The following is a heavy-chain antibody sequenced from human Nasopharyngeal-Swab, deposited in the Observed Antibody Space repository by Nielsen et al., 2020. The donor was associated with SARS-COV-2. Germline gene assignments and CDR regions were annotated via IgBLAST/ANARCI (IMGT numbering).Heavy chain of an antibody. D-gene: IGHD3-16*01. CDR1: GYTFTGYY. J-gene: IGHJ3*02. CDR2: INPNSGGT. Sequence: ASVKVSCKASGYTFTGYYMHWVRQAPGQGLEWMGRINPNSGGTNYAQKFRGRVTMTRDTSISTAYMELSRLRSDDTAVYYCARWTMGLRAFDIWGQGTMVTVSS. V-gene: IGHV1-2*06. CDR3: ARWTMGLRAFDI.